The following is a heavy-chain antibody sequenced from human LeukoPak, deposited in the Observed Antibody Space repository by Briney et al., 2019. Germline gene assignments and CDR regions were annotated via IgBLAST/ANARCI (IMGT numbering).Heavy chain of an antibody. V-gene: IGHV3-66*01. J-gene: IGHJ4*02. CDR1: GFTISSNY. CDR3: ASYGLLVRAFDY. D-gene: IGHD3-10*01. Sequence: GGSLRLSCAVSGFTISSNYMSWVRQAPGKGLEWVSVIYRGGSTYYADSVKGRFTLSRDDSKNTVYLQMNSVRAEDTGLYYCASYGLLVRAFDYWGQGTLVSVSS. CDR2: IYRGGST.